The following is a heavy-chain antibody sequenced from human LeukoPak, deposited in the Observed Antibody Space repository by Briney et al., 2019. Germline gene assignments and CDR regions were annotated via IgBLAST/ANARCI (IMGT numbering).Heavy chain of an antibody. CDR3: AKATATGEGYYFYNTDV. D-gene: IGHD7-27*01. CDR2: INGSVATT. V-gene: IGHV3-23*01. Sequence: PGGSLRLSCAASGFAFGFNFSSYAIRSVRQAPGKGLDLHSSINGSVATTNYADSVKSRFTISRDKSKNTLYMQIYSLGADDTAVYYCAKATATGEGYYFYNTDVWEKGPRSPSP. J-gene: IGHJ6*03. CDR1: GFAFGFNFSSYA.